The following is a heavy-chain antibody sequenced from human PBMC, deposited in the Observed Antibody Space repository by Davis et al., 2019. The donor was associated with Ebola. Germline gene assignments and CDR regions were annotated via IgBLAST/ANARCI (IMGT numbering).Heavy chain of an antibody. D-gene: IGHD5-18*01. J-gene: IGHJ5*02. CDR3: ARESTAMLTGWFDP. Sequence: MPSETLSLTCTVSGGSISSYYWSWIRQPPGKGLEWIGEIYHSGSTNYNPSLKSRVTISVDKSKNQFSLKLSSVTAADTAVYYCARESTAMLTGWFDPWGQGTLVTVSS. V-gene: IGHV4-59*12. CDR2: IYHSGST. CDR1: GGSISSYY.